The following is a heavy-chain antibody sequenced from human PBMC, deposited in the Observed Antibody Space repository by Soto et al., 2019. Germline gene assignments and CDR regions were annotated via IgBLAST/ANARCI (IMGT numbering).Heavy chain of an antibody. CDR3: VKNSGWFNS. J-gene: IGHJ5*01. CDR2: IEGSGTIT. Sequence: GGSLSLSCAASGFMFSTTDMSWVRQAPGKGLEWVTTIEGSGTITYYADSVRGRFTISRDNSKNTVYLQMDSLTADDTAVYYCVKNSGWFNSWGQGTPVTVSS. V-gene: IGHV3-23*01. D-gene: IGHD3-10*01. CDR1: GFMFSTTD.